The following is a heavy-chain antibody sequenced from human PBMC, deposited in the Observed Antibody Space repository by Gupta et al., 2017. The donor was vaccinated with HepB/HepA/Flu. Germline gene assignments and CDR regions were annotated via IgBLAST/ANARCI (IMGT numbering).Heavy chain of an antibody. CDR2: ISSRSGDI. CDR1: GFTFSSYS. D-gene: IGHD6-6*01. J-gene: IGHJ4*02. CDR3: ATDSGAYRSSPSDY. V-gene: IGHV3-21*01. Sequence: EVQLVESGGGLVNPGGSLRLSCAASGFTFSSYSMNWVRQAPGKGLEWVSSISSRSGDISYTDAVKGRFTISRDNAKNSLYRQRRRMRAEDTAVYYCATDSGAYRSSPSDYWGQGTLVTVYS.